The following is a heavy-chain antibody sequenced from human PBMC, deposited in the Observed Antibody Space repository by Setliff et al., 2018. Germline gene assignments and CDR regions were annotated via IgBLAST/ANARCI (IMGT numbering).Heavy chain of an antibody. CDR3: ARDRDAYGDYCPFDY. V-gene: IGHV3-21*01. CDR1: GFTFSGYS. D-gene: IGHD4-17*01. J-gene: IGHJ4*02. CDR2: ISSSSSYI. Sequence: GGSLRLSCEASGFTFSGYSMNWVRQAPGKGLEWVSSISSSSSYIYYADPVKGRFTISRDNAKNSLYLQMNSLRAEDTAVYYCARDRDAYGDYCPFDYWGQGTLVTVSS.